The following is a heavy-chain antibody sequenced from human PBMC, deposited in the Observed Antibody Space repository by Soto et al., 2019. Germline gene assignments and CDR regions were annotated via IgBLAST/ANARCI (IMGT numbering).Heavy chain of an antibody. V-gene: IGHV1-46*01. CDR2: INPSGGST. D-gene: IGHD6-19*01. CDR1: GYTFTSYY. CDR3: ARAPIAVAGPTYYLYYGMDV. J-gene: IGHJ6*02. Sequence: AASVKVSCKASGYTFTSYYMHWVRQAPGQGLEWMGIINPSGGSTSYAQKFQGRVTMTRDTSTSTVYMELSSLRSEDTAVYYCARAPIAVAGPTYYLYYGMDVWGQGTTVTVSS.